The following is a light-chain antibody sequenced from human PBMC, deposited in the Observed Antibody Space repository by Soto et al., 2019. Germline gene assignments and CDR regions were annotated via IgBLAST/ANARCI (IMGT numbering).Light chain of an antibody. CDR2: AAS. J-gene: IGKJ1*01. CDR3: QQTYSRVT. Sequence: DIQMTQSPSSLSASVGDRVTITCRASQSITTYLNWYQQKPGKAPKLLLYAASGLQSGVPSRFSCSGSGTDFTLTVSSLQPEDFATYYCQQTYSRVTFGQGTKVEIK. V-gene: IGKV1-39*01. CDR1: QSITTY.